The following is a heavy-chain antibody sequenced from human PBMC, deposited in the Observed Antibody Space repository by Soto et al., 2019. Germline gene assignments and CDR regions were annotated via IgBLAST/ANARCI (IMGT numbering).Heavy chain of an antibody. V-gene: IGHV3-7*03. CDR1: GFTFSSYW. D-gene: IGHD3-16*01. CDR3: ARDLTLIQGHHNFFDY. CDR2: IKQDGSEK. Sequence: PGGSLRLSCAASGFTFSSYWMSWVRQAPGKGLEWVANIKQDGSEKYYVDSVKGRFTISRDNAKNSLYLQMNSLRAEDTAVYYCARDLTLIQGHHNFFDYWGQGTLVTVSS. J-gene: IGHJ4*02.